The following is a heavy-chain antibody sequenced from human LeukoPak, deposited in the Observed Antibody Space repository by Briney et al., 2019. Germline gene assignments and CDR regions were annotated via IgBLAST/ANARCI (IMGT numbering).Heavy chain of an antibody. CDR2: IRYDGSNK. Sequence: PGGPLRLSCAASGFTLSSYGMHWVRQAPGKGLEWVAFIRYDGSNKYYADSVKGRFTISRDNSKNTLYLQMNSLRAEDTAVYYCAKEFPFPGRGVIRAPLDYWGQGTLVTVSS. CDR3: AKEFPFPGRGVIRAPLDY. J-gene: IGHJ4*02. V-gene: IGHV3-30*02. D-gene: IGHD3-10*01. CDR1: GFTLSSYG.